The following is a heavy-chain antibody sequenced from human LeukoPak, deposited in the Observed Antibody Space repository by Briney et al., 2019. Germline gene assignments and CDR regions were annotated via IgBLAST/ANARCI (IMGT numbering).Heavy chain of an antibody. J-gene: IGHJ4*02. Sequence: GESLRLSCAASGFTFSSYAMSWVCQAPGKGLEWVSAISGSGGSTYYADSVKGRFTISRDNSKNTLYLQMNSLRAEDTAVYYCAKDGLWFGEFPGYWGQGTLVTVSS. D-gene: IGHD3-10*01. V-gene: IGHV3-23*01. CDR2: ISGSGGST. CDR1: GFTFSSYA. CDR3: AKDGLWFGEFPGY.